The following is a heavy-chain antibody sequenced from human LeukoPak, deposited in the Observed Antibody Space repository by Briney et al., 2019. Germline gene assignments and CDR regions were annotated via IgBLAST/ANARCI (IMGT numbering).Heavy chain of an antibody. CDR2: INTDGSST. CDR3: ARGYYDSSGYIDY. J-gene: IGHJ4*02. D-gene: IGHD3-22*01. CDR1: GFTFSSYW. V-gene: IGHV3-74*01. Sequence: PGGSLRLSCAASGFTFSSYWMHWVRQAPGKGLVWVSRINTDGSSTSYADSVKGRFTISRDNAKNTLYLQMNSLGAEDTAVYYCARGYYDSSGYIDYWGQGTLVTVSS.